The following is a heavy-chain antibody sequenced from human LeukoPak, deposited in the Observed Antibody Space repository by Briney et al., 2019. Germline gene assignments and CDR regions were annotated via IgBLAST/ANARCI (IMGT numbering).Heavy chain of an antibody. CDR2: IKCDGSEK. V-gene: IGHV3-52*01. Sequence: PGGSLRLSCAASGFTFSSSWMHWVCQAPEKGLEWVADIKCDGSEKYYVDSVKGRLTISRDNAKNTLYLQMNSLRAEDTAVYYCARSPDILTGKNWFDPWGQGTLVTVSS. CDR1: GFTFSSSW. D-gene: IGHD3-9*01. J-gene: IGHJ5*02. CDR3: ARSPDILTGKNWFDP.